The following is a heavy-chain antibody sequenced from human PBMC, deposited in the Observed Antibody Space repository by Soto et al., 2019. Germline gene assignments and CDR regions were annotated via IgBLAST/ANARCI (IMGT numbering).Heavy chain of an antibody. D-gene: IGHD6-13*01. CDR2: VSPYNGKT. Sequence: GAEVKKPGASVKVSCRASGYTFPGYSITWVRQAPGQGLEWMGWVSPYNGKTNYAQKFQDSITATTDTSTTTAYIELRSLRSDDTSVYYCARSREDSDYWGQGTLVTVSS. J-gene: IGHJ4*02. CDR1: GYTFPGYS. V-gene: IGHV1-18*04. CDR3: ARSREDSDY.